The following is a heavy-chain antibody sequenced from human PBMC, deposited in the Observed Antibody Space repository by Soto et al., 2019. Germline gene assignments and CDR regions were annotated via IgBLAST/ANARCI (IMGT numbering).Heavy chain of an antibody. V-gene: IGHV1-46*03. J-gene: IGHJ5*02. CDR1: GYTFITYF. CDR3: ARSYISSSYWFDP. D-gene: IGHD6-6*01. CDR2: INPSRGTT. Sequence: QVQLVQSGAEVKKPGASVKVSCKASGYTFITYFMHWVRQAPGQGLEWMGVINPSRGTTTYAQKFQDRVTMNRDTSASTVYMELSSLRSEDTAMYYCARSYISSSYWFDPWGQGTLVTVSS.